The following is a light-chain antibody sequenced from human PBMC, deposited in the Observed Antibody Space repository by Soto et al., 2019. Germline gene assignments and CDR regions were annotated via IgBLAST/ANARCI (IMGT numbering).Light chain of an antibody. CDR3: QQSYSTPGT. Sequence: DIQMTQSPSSLSASVGDRVTISCRASQNIYTYLNWYQQKQGKAPKLLLYGASSLQSGVPSRFSGSGSGTDFTLTIGSLQPEDFANYYCQQSYSTPGTFGPGTRVDIK. V-gene: IGKV1-39*01. J-gene: IGKJ3*01. CDR1: QNIYTY. CDR2: GAS.